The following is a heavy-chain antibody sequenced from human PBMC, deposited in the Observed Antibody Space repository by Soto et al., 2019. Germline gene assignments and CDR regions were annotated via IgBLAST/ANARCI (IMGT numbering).Heavy chain of an antibody. Sequence: SETLSVTCTVAGGYISSHGWSWIRQPPGKGLEWIGYIYYSGFTDYNPSLKSRVTISEDTSKNQFSLRLTSVTAADTAVYYCARDQNSSGYLDYWGQGILVTVSS. J-gene: IGHJ4*02. D-gene: IGHD3-22*01. CDR3: ARDQNSSGYLDY. CDR2: IYYSGFT. V-gene: IGHV4-59*11. CDR1: GGYISSHG.